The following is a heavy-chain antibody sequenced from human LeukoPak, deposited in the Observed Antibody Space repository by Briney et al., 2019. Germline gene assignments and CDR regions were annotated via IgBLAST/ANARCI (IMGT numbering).Heavy chain of an antibody. J-gene: IGHJ1*01. Sequence: GGSLRLSCAASGFTFSSYWMHWVRQAPGKGLVWVSRIRSDGSTNYADSVKGRFTISRDNAKNTVSLQMNSLRAEDTGVYYCARAPSEIGGYYPEYFRHWGQGTLVTVSS. D-gene: IGHD3-22*01. CDR3: ARAPSEIGGYYPEYFRH. CDR2: IRSDGST. V-gene: IGHV3-74*01. CDR1: GFTFSSYW.